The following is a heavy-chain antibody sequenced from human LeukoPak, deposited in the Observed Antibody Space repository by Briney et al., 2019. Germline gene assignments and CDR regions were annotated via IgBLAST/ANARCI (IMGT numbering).Heavy chain of an antibody. J-gene: IGHJ1*01. CDR1: GYTFTSYG. D-gene: IGHD3/OR15-3a*01. CDR2: IIPIFGTA. Sequence: SVKVSCKASGYTFTSYGISWVRQAPGQGLEWMGGIIPIFGTANYAQKFQGRVTITTDESTSTAYMELSSLRSEDTAVYYCARGDSVYFQHWGQGTLVTVSS. CDR3: ARGDSVYFQH. V-gene: IGHV1-69*05.